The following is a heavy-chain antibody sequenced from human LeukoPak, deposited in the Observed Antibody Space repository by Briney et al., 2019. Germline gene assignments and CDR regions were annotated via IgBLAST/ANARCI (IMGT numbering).Heavy chain of an antibody. V-gene: IGHV3-23*01. J-gene: IGHJ5*02. CDR3: AKGVQLERRRGNWFDP. CDR2: ISGSGGST. D-gene: IGHD1-1*01. Sequence: GGSLRLSRAASGFTFSSYAMSWVRQAPGKGLEWVSAISGSGGSTYYADSVKGRFTISRDNSKNTPYLQMNSLRAEDTAVYYCAKGVQLERRRGNWFDPWGQGTLVTVSS. CDR1: GFTFSSYA.